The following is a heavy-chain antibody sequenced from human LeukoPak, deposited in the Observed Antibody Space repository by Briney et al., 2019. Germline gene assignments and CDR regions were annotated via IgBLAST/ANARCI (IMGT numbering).Heavy chain of an antibody. Sequence: SQTLSLTCTVSGGSISSGDYYWSWVRQPPGKGLEWIGYIYYSGSTYYNPSLKSRVTISVDTSKNQFSLKLSSVTAADTAVYYCARAVAAAGIIDWGQGTLVTVSS. CDR2: IYYSGST. CDR1: GGSISSGDYY. J-gene: IGHJ4*02. D-gene: IGHD6-13*01. V-gene: IGHV4-30-4*08. CDR3: ARAVAAAGIID.